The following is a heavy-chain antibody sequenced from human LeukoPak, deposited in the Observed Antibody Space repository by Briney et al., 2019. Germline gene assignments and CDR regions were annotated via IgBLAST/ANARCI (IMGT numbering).Heavy chain of an antibody. V-gene: IGHV4-34*01. D-gene: IGHD3-10*01. J-gene: IGHJ4*02. CDR1: GGSFSGYY. Sequence: PSETLSLTCAVYGGSFSGYYWSWIRQPPGKGLEWIGEINHSGSTNYNPTLKSRVTVSVDTSKNQFSLKLSSVTAADTAVYYCASFDYGSGIIPDWGQGTLVTVSS. CDR2: INHSGST. CDR3: ASFDYGSGIIPD.